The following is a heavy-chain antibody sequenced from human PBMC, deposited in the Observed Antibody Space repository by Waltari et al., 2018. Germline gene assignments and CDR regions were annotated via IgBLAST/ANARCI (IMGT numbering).Heavy chain of an antibody. CDR1: GFTFSSYA. CDR3: AKDRGSARPYSWFDP. CDR2: ISGSGGST. J-gene: IGHJ5*02. V-gene: IGHV3-23*01. D-gene: IGHD3-16*01. Sequence: EVQLLESGGGLVQPGGSLRLSCAASGFTFSSYAMSWVRQAPGKGLEWVSAISGSGGSTYCADSVKGRFTISRDNSKNTLYLQMNSLRAEDTAVDYGAKDRGSARPYSWFDPWGQGTLVTVSS.